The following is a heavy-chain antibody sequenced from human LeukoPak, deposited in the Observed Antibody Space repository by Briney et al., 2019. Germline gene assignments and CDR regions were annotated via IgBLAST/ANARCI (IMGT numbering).Heavy chain of an antibody. CDR1: GGTFSSYA. CDR2: INPKSGGT. V-gene: IGHV1-2*02. J-gene: IGHJ3*02. CDR3: VRDSTSGEAAFDS. D-gene: IGHD2-15*01. Sequence: ASVKVSCKASGGTFSSYAISWVRQAPGQGLEWMGWINPKSGGTHYAQKFQGRVTMTRDTSISTVYMELSRLTSDDTAVYYCVRDSTSGEAAFDSCGQGTMVTVSS.